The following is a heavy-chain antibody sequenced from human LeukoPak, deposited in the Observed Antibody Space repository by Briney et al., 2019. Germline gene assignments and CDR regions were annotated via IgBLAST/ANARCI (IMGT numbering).Heavy chain of an antibody. V-gene: IGHV4-30-2*01. CDR1: GGSISSGGYS. Sequence: PSQTLSLTCAVSGGSISSGGYSWSCIRQPPGKGLECIGYIYHSGSTYYNPSLKSRVTISVDRSKNQFSLKLSSVTAADTAVYYCARVSPFRNGGNSGAFDIWGQGTMVTVSS. CDR3: ARVSPFRNGGNSGAFDI. J-gene: IGHJ3*02. D-gene: IGHD4-23*01. CDR2: IYHSGST.